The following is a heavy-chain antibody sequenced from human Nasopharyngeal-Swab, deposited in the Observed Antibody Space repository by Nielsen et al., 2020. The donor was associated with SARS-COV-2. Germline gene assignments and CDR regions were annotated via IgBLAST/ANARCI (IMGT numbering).Heavy chain of an antibody. CDR2: ISSTNNFI. CDR3: ARGFRRGSYYDNIGADS. D-gene: IGHD3-22*01. Sequence: GGSLRLSCVASGFTFSDYVMNWVRQAPGKGLEWVASISSTNNFIFYADSVKGRFTISSDNTKNSLYLQMNTLRVADTAVYYCARGFRRGSYYDNIGADSWGQGTLVTVSS. CDR1: GFTFSDYV. J-gene: IGHJ4*02. V-gene: IGHV3-21*01.